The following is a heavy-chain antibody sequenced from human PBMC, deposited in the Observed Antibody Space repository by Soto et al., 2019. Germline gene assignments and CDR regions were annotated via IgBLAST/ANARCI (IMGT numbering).Heavy chain of an antibody. CDR1: GFTFSSYA. J-gene: IGHJ5*02. D-gene: IGHD6-13*01. Sequence: ESGGGVVQPGRSLRLSCAASGFTFSSYAMHWVRQAPGKGLEWVAVISYDGSNKYYADSVKGRFTISRDNSKNTLYLQMNSLRAEDTAVYYCARDRIAAENWFDPWGQGTLVTVSS. V-gene: IGHV3-30-3*01. CDR3: ARDRIAAENWFDP. CDR2: ISYDGSNK.